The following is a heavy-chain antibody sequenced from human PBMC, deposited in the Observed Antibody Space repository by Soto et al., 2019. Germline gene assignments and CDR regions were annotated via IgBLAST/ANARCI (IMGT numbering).Heavy chain of an antibody. Sequence: SVSISLICAVYGASLIWYYCGRLRQPPVQGLEWIGEINHSGSTNYTPSLKSRVTISVDTSKNQFSLKLSSVTAADTAVYYCARGLRVPYCSGGSCYYGLAYYYGMDVWGQVTTVS. D-gene: IGHD2-15*01. CDR3: ARGLRVPYCSGGSCYYGLAYYYGMDV. J-gene: IGHJ6*02. CDR1: GASLIWYY. V-gene: IGHV4-34*01. CDR2: INHSGST.